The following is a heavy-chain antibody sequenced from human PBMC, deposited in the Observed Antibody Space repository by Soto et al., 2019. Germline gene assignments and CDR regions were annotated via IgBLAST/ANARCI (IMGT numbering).Heavy chain of an antibody. CDR2: IYHSGST. CDR1: GFSISSDYY. D-gene: IGHD1-7*01. V-gene: IGHV4-38-2*01. Sequence: SETLSLTCGVSGFSISSDYYWGWIRQPPGKGLEWIGSIYHSGSTYYSPSPKSRVTISVDTSKNQFSLKLTSVTAADTAAYYCARGVGTTNYFDFWGQGTLVTVSS. J-gene: IGHJ4*02. CDR3: ARGVGTTNYFDF.